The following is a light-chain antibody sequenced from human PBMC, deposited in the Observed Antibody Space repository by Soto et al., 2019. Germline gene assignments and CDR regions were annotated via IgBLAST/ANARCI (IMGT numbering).Light chain of an antibody. V-gene: IGKV1-39*01. CDR1: QSISSY. Sequence: DIQMTQSPSSLSASVGDRVTITCRASQSISSYLNWYQQKPGKAPKLLIYAASSLQSGVPSRFXGXXXGTXXXLXXSXLQPEDFAXXXXXQSYSTPPTFGQGTKVEIK. CDR2: AAS. CDR3: XQSYSTPPT. J-gene: IGKJ1*01.